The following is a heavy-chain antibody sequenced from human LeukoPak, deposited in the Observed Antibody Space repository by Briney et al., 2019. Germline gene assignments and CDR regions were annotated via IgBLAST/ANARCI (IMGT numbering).Heavy chain of an antibody. CDR1: NYSVGSNLH. D-gene: IGHD3-10*01. Sequence: PSETLSLTCTVSNYSVGSNLHWSWLRQSPGRGLEWIGIVYQSGNGYYSPSLKSRVVISFDPSKKELSLKINSVTATDTPLYFCASLRFGDSYFDLWRQGTQVTVSS. J-gene: IGHJ4*02. CDR3: ASLRFGDSYFDL. V-gene: IGHV4-38-2*02. CDR2: VYQSGNG.